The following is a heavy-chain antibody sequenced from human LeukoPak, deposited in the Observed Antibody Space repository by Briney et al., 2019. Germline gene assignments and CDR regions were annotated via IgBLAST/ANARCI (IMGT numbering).Heavy chain of an antibody. CDR2: IKSKTDGGTT. J-gene: IGHJ4*02. CDR3: TTDYGGNSGGY. CDR1: GFSFSNAW. Sequence: GGSLRLSCAASGFSFSNAWMSWVRQAPGKGLEWVGRIKSKTDGGTTDYAAPVKGRFTISRDDSKNTLFLQVNSLNTEDTAVYYCTTDYGGNSGGYWGQGTLVTVSS. D-gene: IGHD4-23*01. V-gene: IGHV3-15*01.